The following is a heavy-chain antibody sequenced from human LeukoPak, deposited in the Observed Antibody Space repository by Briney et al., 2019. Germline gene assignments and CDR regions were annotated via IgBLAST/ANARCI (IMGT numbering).Heavy chain of an antibody. CDR3: ARTQVIAAAWHGMDV. Sequence: GGSLRLSCAASGFTFSSYVMSWVRQAPGKGLEWVSVIYSGGSTYYADSVKGRFTISRDNSKNTLYLQMNSLRAEDTAVYYCARTQVIAAAWHGMDVWGQGTTVTVSS. V-gene: IGHV3-66*01. CDR1: GFTFSSYV. D-gene: IGHD6-13*01. CDR2: IYSGGST. J-gene: IGHJ6*02.